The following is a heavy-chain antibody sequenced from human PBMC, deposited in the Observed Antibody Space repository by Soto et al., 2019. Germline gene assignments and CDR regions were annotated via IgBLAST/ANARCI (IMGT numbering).Heavy chain of an antibody. CDR1: GFTFSSYG. CDR2: ISYDGSNK. CDR3: AKDAQTTRKRITMVRGASSSIPYYMDV. Sequence: GGSLRLSCAASGFTFSSYGMHWVRQAPGKGLEWVAVISYDGSNKYYADSVKGRFTISRDNSKNTLYLQMNSLRAEDTAVYYCAKDAQTTRKRITMVRGASSSIPYYMDVWGKGTTVTVSS. J-gene: IGHJ6*03. D-gene: IGHD3-10*01. V-gene: IGHV3-30*18.